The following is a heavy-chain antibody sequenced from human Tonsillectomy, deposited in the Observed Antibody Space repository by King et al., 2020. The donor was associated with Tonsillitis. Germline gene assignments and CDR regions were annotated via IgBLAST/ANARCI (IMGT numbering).Heavy chain of an antibody. CDR1: GYSFSFYW. Sequence: VQLVQSGAEVKKSGESLKISCKGSGYSFSFYWIAWVRQMPGKGLEWMGVIYPDDSHTKYSPSFQGQVTISADRSNSTAYLQWSSLKASDTAIYYCERIWSHLDTVSTWPPYYIDHGGQGTRVTVSA. CDR3: ERIWSHLDTVSTWPPYYIDH. D-gene: IGHD5/OR15-5a*01. J-gene: IGHJ4*02. V-gene: IGHV5-51*03. CDR2: IYPDDSHT.